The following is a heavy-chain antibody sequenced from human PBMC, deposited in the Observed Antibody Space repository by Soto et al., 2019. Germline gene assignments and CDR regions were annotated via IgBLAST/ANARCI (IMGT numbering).Heavy chain of an antibody. CDR1: GFTFRSFV. CDR3: ARWGTTGGFEF. CDR2: TSYDGSNT. D-gene: IGHD3-16*01. V-gene: IGHV3-30*03. J-gene: IGHJ1*01. Sequence: QVQLVESGGGVVQPGTSLRLSCVGSGFTFRSFVIHWVRQAPGKGLEWVALTSYDGSNTYYGDSVKGGFTISRDNSKTTVDLQMYSLRVDETALYYCARWGTTGGFEFWGQGTLVSVSS.